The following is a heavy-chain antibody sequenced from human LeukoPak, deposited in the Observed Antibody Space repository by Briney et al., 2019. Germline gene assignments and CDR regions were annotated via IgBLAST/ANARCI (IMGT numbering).Heavy chain of an antibody. J-gene: IGHJ4*02. CDR2: INHSGST. CDR1: GGAFSGYY. V-gene: IGHV4-34*01. Sequence: SETLSLTCAVYGGAFSGYYWSWIRQPPGKGLEWIGEINHSGSTNYNPSLKSRVTISGDRSKNQFSLKLSSVTAADTAVYYCARAETSHYFDYWGPGTLVTVSS. CDR3: ARAETSHYFDY. D-gene: IGHD1-14*01.